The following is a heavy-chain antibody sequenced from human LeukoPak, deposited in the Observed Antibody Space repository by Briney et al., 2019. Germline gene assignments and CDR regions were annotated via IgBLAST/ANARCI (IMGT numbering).Heavy chain of an antibody. CDR2: ISSDGNNK. CDR3: ARIGYSISWSGDY. V-gene: IGHV3-30*03. D-gene: IGHD6-13*01. Sequence: GGSLRLSCAASGFTFTSYGMHWVRQAPGKGLEWVALISSDGNNKYCADSVKGRFSISRDNSKNTLYLQMNGLRVEDTAVYYCARIGYSISWSGDYWGQGSLVTVSS. CDR1: GFTFTSYG. J-gene: IGHJ4*02.